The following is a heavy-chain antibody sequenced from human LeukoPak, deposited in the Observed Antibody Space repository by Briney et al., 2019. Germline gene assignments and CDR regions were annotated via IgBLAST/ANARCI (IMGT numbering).Heavy chain of an antibody. Sequence: GASVKVSCKASGYTFASYYMHWVRRAPGQGLEWMGIINPSGGSTSYAQKFQGRVTMTRDTSTSTVYMELSSLRSEDTAVYYRAREDSGWQTDYWGQGTLVTVSS. J-gene: IGHJ4*02. V-gene: IGHV1-46*03. CDR1: GYTFASYY. CDR2: INPSGGST. CDR3: AREDSGWQTDY. D-gene: IGHD6-19*01.